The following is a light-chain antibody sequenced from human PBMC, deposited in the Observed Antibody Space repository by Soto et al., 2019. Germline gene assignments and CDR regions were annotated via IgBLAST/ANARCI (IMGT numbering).Light chain of an antibody. V-gene: IGLV1-44*01. Sequence: QSVVTQPPSASGTPGQRVTISCSGSRSNIGTKTVTWYRQVPAEAPQLLIYSDYRRPSGVPDRFSGSKSGNTASLTVSGLQAEDEADYYCCSHGGYNNFYVFGTGTKLTVL. CDR1: RSNIGTKT. CDR3: CSHGGYNNFYV. J-gene: IGLJ1*01. CDR2: SDY.